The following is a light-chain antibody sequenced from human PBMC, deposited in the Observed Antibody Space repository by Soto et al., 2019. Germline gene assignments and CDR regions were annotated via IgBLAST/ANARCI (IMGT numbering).Light chain of an antibody. CDR1: QRVNTD. Sequence: EIVMTQSPAILSVSPGERATLSCRASQRVNTDVAWYQQKPGQAPRLLIYGTSNRATGIPDRFSGSGSGTDFTLTISRLEPEDFAVYYCQQYDSSPRTFGQGTKVAIK. J-gene: IGKJ1*01. CDR2: GTS. V-gene: IGKV3-20*01. CDR3: QQYDSSPRT.